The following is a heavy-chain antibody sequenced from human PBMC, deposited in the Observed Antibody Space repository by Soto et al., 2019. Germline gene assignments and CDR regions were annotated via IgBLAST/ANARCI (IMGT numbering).Heavy chain of an antibody. CDR1: GFTFSSYG. D-gene: IGHD3-22*01. J-gene: IGHJ4*02. V-gene: IGHV3-30*18. CDR3: AKDPLEPSGYYSNFDY. Sequence: SLRLSCAASGFTFSSYGMHWVRQAPGKGLEWVAVISYDGSNKYYADSVKGRFTISRDNSKNTLYLQMNSLRAEDTAVYYCAKDPLEPSGYYSNFDYWGQGTLVTVSS. CDR2: ISYDGSNK.